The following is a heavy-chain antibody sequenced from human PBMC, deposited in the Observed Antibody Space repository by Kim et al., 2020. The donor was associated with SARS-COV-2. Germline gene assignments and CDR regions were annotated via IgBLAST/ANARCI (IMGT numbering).Heavy chain of an antibody. J-gene: IGHJ4*02. D-gene: IGHD3-10*01. V-gene: IGHV3-13*01. Sequence: KGRFTISREKAKNSLYLQMNSLRAGDTAVYYCARGRGYYGSGSYYNEFDYWGQGTLVTVSS. CDR3: ARGRGYYGSGSYYNEFDY.